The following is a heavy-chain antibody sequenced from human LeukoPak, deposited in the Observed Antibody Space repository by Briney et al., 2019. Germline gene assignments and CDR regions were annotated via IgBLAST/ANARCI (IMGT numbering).Heavy chain of an antibody. CDR2: MNPNSGNT. D-gene: IGHD2-2*01. Sequence: GASVKVSCKASGYTFSSYDINWVRQATGQGLEWMGWMNPNSGNTGYAQKFQGRVTMTRNTSISTAYMELSSLRSEDTAVYYCARDGPIVVVPAASNFDYWGQGTLVTVSS. J-gene: IGHJ4*02. CDR1: GYTFSSYD. CDR3: ARDGPIVVVPAASNFDY. V-gene: IGHV1-8*01.